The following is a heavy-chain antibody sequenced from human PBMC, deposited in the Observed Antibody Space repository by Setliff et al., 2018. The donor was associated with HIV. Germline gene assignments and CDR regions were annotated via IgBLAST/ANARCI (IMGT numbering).Heavy chain of an antibody. CDR3: ARSRSMDV. CDR1: GYTFINYG. Sequence: EASVKVSCKASGYTFINYGIRWVRQAPGQRPQWMGWIIAGDGRTKYSQDFQGRVTFTSDTSATTAYMELSSLRSEDTAVYYCARSRSMDVWGQGTSVTVSS. J-gene: IGHJ6*02. V-gene: IGHV1-3*01. CDR2: IIAGDGRT.